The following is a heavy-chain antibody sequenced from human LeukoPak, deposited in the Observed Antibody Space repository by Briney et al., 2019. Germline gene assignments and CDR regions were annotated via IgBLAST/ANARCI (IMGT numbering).Heavy chain of an antibody. Sequence: ASVKVSCKVSGYTLTELSMHWVRQAPGKGLEWMGGFDPEDGETIYAQKFQGRVTMTEDTSTDTAYMELSSLRSEDTAVYYCATAAAGNPLVAGMDVWGQGTTVTVSS. V-gene: IGHV1-24*01. J-gene: IGHJ6*02. D-gene: IGHD6-13*01. CDR2: FDPEDGET. CDR1: GYTLTELS. CDR3: ATAAAGNPLVAGMDV.